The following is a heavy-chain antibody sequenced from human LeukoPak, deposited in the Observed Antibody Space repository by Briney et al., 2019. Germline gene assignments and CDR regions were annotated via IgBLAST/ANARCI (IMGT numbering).Heavy chain of an antibody. CDR2: IYSGGST. CDR1: GFTVSSNY. V-gene: IGHV3-66*01. D-gene: IGHD5/OR15-5a*01. J-gene: IGHJ4*02. CDR3: ARAFGVLPYFDY. Sequence: GGSLRLSCTASGFTVSSNYMSWVRQAPGKGLEWVSVIYSGGSTYYADSVKGRFTISRDNSKNTLYLQMNSLRAEDTAVYYCARAFGVLPYFDYWGQGTLVTVSS.